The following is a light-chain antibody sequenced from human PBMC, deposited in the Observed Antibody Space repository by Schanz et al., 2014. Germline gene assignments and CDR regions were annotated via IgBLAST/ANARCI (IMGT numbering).Light chain of an antibody. J-gene: IGKJ1*01. CDR2: QAS. CDR3: QQSYTTLWT. CDR1: QSISAW. Sequence: DIQMTQSPSTLSASVGDRVTITCRASQSISAWLAWYQQKPGMAPKLLIYQASSLQSGVPSRFSGSGSGIDFTLTISSLQPEDFATYYCQQSYTTLWTFGQGTRV. V-gene: IGKV1-5*03.